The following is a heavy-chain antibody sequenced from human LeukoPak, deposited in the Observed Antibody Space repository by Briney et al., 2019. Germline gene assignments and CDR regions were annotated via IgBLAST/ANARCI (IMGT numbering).Heavy chain of an antibody. CDR2: INHSGST. CDR3: ARRVTTRLPFRY. CDR1: GGSFSGYY. Sequence: SETLSLTCAVYGGSFSGYYWSWIRQPPGKGLEWIGEINHSGSTNYNPSLKSRVTISVDTSKKQFSLKLTSVTAADTAVYYCARRVTTRLPFRYWGQGTLVTISS. D-gene: IGHD4-17*01. J-gene: IGHJ4*02. V-gene: IGHV4-34*01.